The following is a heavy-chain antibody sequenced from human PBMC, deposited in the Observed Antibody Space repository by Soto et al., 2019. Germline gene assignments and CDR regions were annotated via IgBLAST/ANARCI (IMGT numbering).Heavy chain of an antibody. CDR3: ARERRADYDFWSGYPLSLDYYYGMDV. D-gene: IGHD3-3*01. CDR1: GFTFSNYW. V-gene: IGHV3-74*01. CDR2: VKSDGSNT. J-gene: IGHJ6*02. Sequence: GGSLRLSCAASGFTFSNYWMFWVRQAPGKGLVWVSRVKSDGSNTYHADSVKGRFTISRDNAKNTLYLQMNSLRAEDTAVYYCARERRADYDFWSGYPLSLDYYYGMDVWGQGTTVTVSS.